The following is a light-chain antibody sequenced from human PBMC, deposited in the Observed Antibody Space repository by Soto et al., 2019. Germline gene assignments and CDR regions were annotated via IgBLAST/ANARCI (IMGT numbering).Light chain of an antibody. CDR3: QQYGSSPLT. CDR1: QSISSN. Sequence: EIVMTQSPATLSVSPGEGATLSCRASQSISSNLAWYQQKPGQAPRLVIYGASSRASAVPDRFSGSGSGADFTLTISRLEPEDFAVYYCQQYGSSPLTFGGGTKVEIK. V-gene: IGKV3-20*01. CDR2: GAS. J-gene: IGKJ4*01.